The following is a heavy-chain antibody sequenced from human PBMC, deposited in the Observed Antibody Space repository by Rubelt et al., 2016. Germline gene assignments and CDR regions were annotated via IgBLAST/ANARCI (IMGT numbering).Heavy chain of an antibody. CDR3: ARSYYDFWSGYYTGAFDI. V-gene: IGHV3-21*01. J-gene: IGHJ3*02. D-gene: IGHD3-3*01. Sequence: GEGRFTISRDNAKNSLYLQMNSLRAEDTAVYYCARSYYDFWSGYYTGAFDIWGQGTMVTVSS.